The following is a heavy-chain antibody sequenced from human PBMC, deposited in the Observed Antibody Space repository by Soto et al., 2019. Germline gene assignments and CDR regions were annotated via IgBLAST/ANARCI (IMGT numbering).Heavy chain of an antibody. D-gene: IGHD1-26*01. CDR3: ARAVGAHASLDY. CDR1: GGSISSYY. CDR2: IYYSGST. J-gene: IGHJ4*02. Sequence: PSETLSLTCTVSGGSISSYYWSWIRQPPGKGLEWIGYIYYSGSTNYNPSLKSRVTISVDTSKNQFSLKLSSVTAADTAVYYCARAVGAHASLDYWGQGTLVTVSS. V-gene: IGHV4-59*01.